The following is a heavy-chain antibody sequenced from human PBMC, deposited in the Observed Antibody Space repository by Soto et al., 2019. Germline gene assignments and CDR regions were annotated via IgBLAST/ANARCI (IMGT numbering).Heavy chain of an antibody. CDR1: GFTFSDYD. Sequence: VGSLRLSCEASGFTFSDYDMSWVRQAPGKGLEWVSAISGSGGSTYYADSVKGRFTISRDNSKNTLYLQMNSLRAEDTAVYYCAKAAYYYDSSGYGAWGQGTLVTVSS. J-gene: IGHJ5*02. CDR3: AKAAYYYDSSGYGA. V-gene: IGHV3-23*01. CDR2: ISGSGGST. D-gene: IGHD3-22*01.